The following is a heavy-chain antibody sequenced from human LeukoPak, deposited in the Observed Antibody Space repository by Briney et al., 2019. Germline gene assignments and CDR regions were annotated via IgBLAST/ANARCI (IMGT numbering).Heavy chain of an antibody. Sequence: PSETLSLTCAVYGGSFSGFYWIWIRQTSGKGLEWIGYIYHSGSTYYNPSLKSRVTISVDRSKNQFSLKLSSVTAADTAVYYCARMGVYYDSSGYSYYYYGMDVWGQGTTVTVSS. CDR3: ARMGVYYDSSGYSYYYYGMDV. V-gene: IGHV4-34*01. CDR1: GGSFSGFY. D-gene: IGHD3-22*01. J-gene: IGHJ6*02. CDR2: IYHSGST.